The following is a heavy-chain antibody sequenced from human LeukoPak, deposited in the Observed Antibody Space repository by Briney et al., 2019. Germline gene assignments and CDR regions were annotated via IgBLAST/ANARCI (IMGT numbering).Heavy chain of an antibody. D-gene: IGHD3-16*01. J-gene: IGHJ2*01. V-gene: IGHV4-4*07. CDR2: IYTSGST. Sequence: SETLSLACTVSGGSIRSYYWTWIRQPAGKKLEWIGRIYTSGSTNYNPSLKSRVTMSVDTSSNQFSLRLRSVTAADTAVYYCARVSMIRDYDDLLPNWYFDLWGRGTLVTVSS. CDR3: ARVSMIRDYDDLLPNWYFDL. CDR1: GGSIRSYY.